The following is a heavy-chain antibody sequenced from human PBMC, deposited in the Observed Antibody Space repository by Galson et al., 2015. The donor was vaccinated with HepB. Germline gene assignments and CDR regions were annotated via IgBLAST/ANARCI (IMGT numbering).Heavy chain of an antibody. V-gene: IGHV3-30*03. CDR1: GFTFSRYD. CDR2: VSFDGSNK. D-gene: IGHD6-19*01. CDR3: ARARIAVAGFDY. Sequence: SLRLSCAASGFTFSRYDMHWVRQAPGKGLEWVAVVSFDGSNKYYVDSVKGRFTISRDNAKNTLYLQMNSLRAEDTAVYYCARARIAVAGFDYWGQGTLVTVSS. J-gene: IGHJ4*02.